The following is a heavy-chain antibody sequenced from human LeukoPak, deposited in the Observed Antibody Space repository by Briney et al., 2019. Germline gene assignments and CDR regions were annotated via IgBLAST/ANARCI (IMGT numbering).Heavy chain of an antibody. J-gene: IGHJ4*02. CDR2: ISSSGSTI. CDR1: GFTFSSYE. D-gene: IGHD5-12*01. CDR3: ARSGYDIIFDY. V-gene: IGHV3-48*03. Sequence: PGGSLRLSCAASGFTFSSYEMNWVRQAPGKGLEWVSYISSSGSTIYYADSVRGRFTISRDNAKNSVYMQMSSLRDEDTALYYCARSGYDIIFDYWGQGTLVTVSS.